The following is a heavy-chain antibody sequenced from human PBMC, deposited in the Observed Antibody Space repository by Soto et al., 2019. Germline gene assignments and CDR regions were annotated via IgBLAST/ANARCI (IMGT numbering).Heavy chain of an antibody. CDR1: GYTFTSYG. Sequence: ASVKVSCKASGYTFTSYGISWVRQAPGQGLEWMGWISAYNGNTNYAQKLQGRVTMTTDTSTSTAYMELRSLRSDDTAVYYCARDEYKGYGDYEDWFDPWGQGTLVTSPQ. CDR3: ARDEYKGYGDYEDWFDP. V-gene: IGHV1-18*01. D-gene: IGHD4-17*01. CDR2: ISAYNGNT. J-gene: IGHJ5*02.